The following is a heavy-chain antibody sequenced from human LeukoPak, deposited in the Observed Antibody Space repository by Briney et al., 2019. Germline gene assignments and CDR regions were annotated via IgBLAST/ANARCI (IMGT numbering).Heavy chain of an antibody. Sequence: SVKVSCKASGGTFSSYSISWVRQAPGQGLEWMGGIIPSFGTANYAQKFQGRVTITADESTSTAYMELSSLRSEDTAVYYCAREEREYCGGDCNDAFDIWGQGTMVTVSS. CDR1: GGTFSSYS. CDR2: IIPSFGTA. J-gene: IGHJ3*02. D-gene: IGHD2-21*02. V-gene: IGHV1-69*13. CDR3: AREEREYCGGDCNDAFDI.